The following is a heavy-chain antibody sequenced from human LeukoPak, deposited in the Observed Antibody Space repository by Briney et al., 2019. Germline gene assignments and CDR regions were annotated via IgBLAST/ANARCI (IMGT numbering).Heavy chain of an antibody. V-gene: IGHV3-23*01. J-gene: IGHJ4*02. Sequence: SGGSLRLSCAASGFTFSSYAMSLVRQAPGKGLEWVSTFSGSGGSTYYADSVKGRFTISRDNSRNTLYLQMNSLRAEDTAIYYCTKSTNSCSGGSCYSGLDYWGQGTLVTASS. D-gene: IGHD2-15*01. CDR3: TKSTNSCSGGSCYSGLDY. CDR1: GFTFSSYA. CDR2: FSGSGGST.